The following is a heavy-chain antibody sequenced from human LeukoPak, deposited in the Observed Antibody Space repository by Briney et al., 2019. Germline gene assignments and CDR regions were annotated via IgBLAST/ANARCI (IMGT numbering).Heavy chain of an antibody. CDR3: AREGSDISGRYYYYYGMDV. D-gene: IGHD3-22*01. CDR1: GYTFTSYA. J-gene: IGHJ6*04. V-gene: IGHV1-3*01. CDR2: INAGNGNT. Sequence: ASVKVSCKASGYTFTSYAMHWVRQAPGQRLEWMGWINAGNGNTKYSQKFQGRVTITRYTSASTAYMELSSLRSEDTAVYYCAREGSDISGRYYYYYGMDVWGKGTTVTVSS.